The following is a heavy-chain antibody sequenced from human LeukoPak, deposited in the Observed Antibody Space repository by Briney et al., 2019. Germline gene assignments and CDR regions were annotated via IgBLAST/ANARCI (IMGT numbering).Heavy chain of an antibody. CDR3: ARGNDDSSGYDLYYFDY. J-gene: IGHJ4*02. D-gene: IGHD3-22*01. CDR1: GGSISSYY. CDR2: INYSGST. V-gene: IGHV4-59*12. Sequence: SETLSLTCTVSGGSISSYYWSWIRQPPGKGLEWIGYINYSGSTNYNPSLKSRVTISVDTSKNQFSLKLSSVTAADTAVYYCARGNDDSSGYDLYYFDYWGQGTLVTVSS.